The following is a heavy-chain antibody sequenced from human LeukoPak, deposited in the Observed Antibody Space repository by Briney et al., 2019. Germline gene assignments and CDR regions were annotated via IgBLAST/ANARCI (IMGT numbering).Heavy chain of an antibody. CDR1: GFTFSNYN. J-gene: IGHJ4*02. Sequence: GWSLRLSCAASGFTFSNYNMNWVRQAPWRGLEWVSSIRGSGATTYYADSVKGRFTISRDNHKKTLYLQMTRLRAEDTAVYYCAKDRGYNRFDMWDLGHWGQGTPVTVAS. CDR3: AKDRGYNRFDMWDLGH. D-gene: IGHD5-24*01. V-gene: IGHV3-23*01. CDR2: IRGSGATT.